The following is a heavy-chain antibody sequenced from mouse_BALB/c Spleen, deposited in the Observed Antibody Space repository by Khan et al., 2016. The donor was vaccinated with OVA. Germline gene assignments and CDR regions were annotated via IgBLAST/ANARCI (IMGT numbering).Heavy chain of an antibody. Sequence: VRLKQSGPELVKPGASVKMSCKASGYTYTSYVMHWVKQKPGQGLEWIGYINPYNDGTKYDEKFKGKATLISDKSSSTAYMELSSLTSEDSAVYYWARWGITTGFAYWGQGTLVTVSA. J-gene: IGHJ3*01. CDR1: GYTYTSYV. CDR3: ARWGITTGFAY. CDR2: INPYNDGT. V-gene: IGHV1S136*01. D-gene: IGHD2-4*01.